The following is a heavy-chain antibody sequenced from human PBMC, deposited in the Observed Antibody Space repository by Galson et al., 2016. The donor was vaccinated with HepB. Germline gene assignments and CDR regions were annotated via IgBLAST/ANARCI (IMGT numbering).Heavy chain of an antibody. V-gene: IGHV3-13*01. CDR3: ARGRGLNYYDSGTYYATITYFDY. J-gene: IGHJ4*02. D-gene: IGHD3-10*01. Sequence: SLRLSCAASGFAFSSYDMHWVRQATGIGLEWVSAISTAGDTNYPGSVKGRFTISRENAKNSLYLQMNSLRAGDTAVYYCARGRGLNYYDSGTYYATITYFDYWGQGTLVTVSS. CDR2: ISTAGDT. CDR1: GFAFSSYD.